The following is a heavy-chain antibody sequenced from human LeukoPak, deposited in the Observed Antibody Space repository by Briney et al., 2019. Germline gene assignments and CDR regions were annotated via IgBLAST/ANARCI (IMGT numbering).Heavy chain of an antibody. CDR1: GFTSGNYW. V-gene: IGHV3-7*01. D-gene: IGHD5-24*01. J-gene: IGHJ4*02. CDR2: IRQDGGEK. CDR3: ARDELGKNGYHH. Sequence: GGSLRLSCVASGFTSGNYWMSWVRQAPGKGLEWVANIRQDGGEKNYVDSVRGRFTISRDNAKNSLDLQMDSLRVEDTAVYYCARDELGKNGYHHWGQGTLVTVSS.